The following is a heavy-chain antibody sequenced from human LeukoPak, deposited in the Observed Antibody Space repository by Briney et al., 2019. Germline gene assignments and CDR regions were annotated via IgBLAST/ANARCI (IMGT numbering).Heavy chain of an antibody. J-gene: IGHJ4*02. V-gene: IGHV3-21*01. CDR2: ISSNCAYI. D-gene: IGHD2-2*01. Sequence: GGSLRLSCAASGFTFSRYTISWVRQAPGKGLEWVSSISSNCAYIYYAHSMEGRFTISRDNAKHSLSLQRDSLRAEDTAIYYCAREGGRSSSNLDYFDYWGQGMLVTVSS. CDR1: GFTFSRYT. CDR3: AREGGRSSSNLDYFDY.